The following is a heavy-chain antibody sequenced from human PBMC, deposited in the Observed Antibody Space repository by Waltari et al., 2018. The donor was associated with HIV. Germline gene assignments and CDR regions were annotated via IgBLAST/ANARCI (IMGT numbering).Heavy chain of an antibody. V-gene: IGHV1-8*01. CDR2: MNPNSGNT. CDR3: ARGRVQVRGAMYYFDY. J-gene: IGHJ4*02. CDR1: GYTFTSYD. Sequence: QVQLVQSGAEVKKPGASVKVSCKASGYTFTSYDINWVRQATGQGLEWMGGMNPNSGNTGYPQKFQGRVTMTRNTSISTAYMELSSLRSEDTAVYYCARGRVQVRGAMYYFDYWGQGTLVTVSS. D-gene: IGHD3-10*01.